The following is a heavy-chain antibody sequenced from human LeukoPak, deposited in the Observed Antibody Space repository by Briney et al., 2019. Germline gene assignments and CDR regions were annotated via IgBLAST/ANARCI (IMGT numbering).Heavy chain of an antibody. CDR1: GFTFSSYS. CDR3: ARDRYGDYAFDY. CDR2: ITTTSI. J-gene: IGHJ4*02. D-gene: IGHD4-17*01. V-gene: IGHV3-21*01. Sequence: PGGSLRLSCAASGFTFSSYSINWVRQAPGKGLERVSSITTTSIYYADSLNGRFTISRDNAKNSLYLQMNDLKAEDTAVYYCARDRYGDYAFDYWGQGTLVIVSS.